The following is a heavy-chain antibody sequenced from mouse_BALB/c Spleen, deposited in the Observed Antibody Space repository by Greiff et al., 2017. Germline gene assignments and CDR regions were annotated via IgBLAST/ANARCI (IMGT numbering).Heavy chain of an antibody. D-gene: IGHD2-14*01. CDR3: AKGGYRYEDYAMDY. CDR1: GYTFTSYV. CDR2: INPYNDGT. J-gene: IGHJ4*01. Sequence: LVESGPELVKPGASVKMSCKASGYTFTSYVMHWVKQKPGQGLEWIGYINPYNDGTKYNEKFKGNATLTSDKSSSTAYMELSSLTSEDSAVYYCAKGGYRYEDYAMDYWGQGTSVTVSS. V-gene: IGHV1-14*01.